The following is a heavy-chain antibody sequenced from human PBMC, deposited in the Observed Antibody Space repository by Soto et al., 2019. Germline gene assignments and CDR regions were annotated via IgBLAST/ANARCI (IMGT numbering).Heavy chain of an antibody. Sequence: GESLKISCKGSGYSFTSYWIGWVRQMPGKGLEWMGIIYLGDSDTRYSPSFQGQVTISADKSLSTAYLQWSSLKASDTAMYYCARLPVGATIGHYYFDYWGQGTLVTVSS. V-gene: IGHV5-51*01. CDR3: ARLPVGATIGHYYFDY. CDR2: IYLGDSDT. D-gene: IGHD1-26*01. J-gene: IGHJ4*02. CDR1: GYSFTSYW.